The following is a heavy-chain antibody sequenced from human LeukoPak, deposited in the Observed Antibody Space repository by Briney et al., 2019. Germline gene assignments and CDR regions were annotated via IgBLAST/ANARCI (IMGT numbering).Heavy chain of an antibody. J-gene: IGHJ6*03. CDR3: ARLIYSSGHYYYYYMDV. CDR1: GYTFTSYD. Sequence: ASVKVSCKASGYTFTSYDINWVRQAAGQGREWMGWMNPNSGNIGYAQKFQGRVTMTRNTSISTAYMELSSLRSEDTAVYYCARLIYSSGHYYYYYMDVWGKGTTVTVSS. CDR2: MNPNSGNI. V-gene: IGHV1-8*01. D-gene: IGHD6-25*01.